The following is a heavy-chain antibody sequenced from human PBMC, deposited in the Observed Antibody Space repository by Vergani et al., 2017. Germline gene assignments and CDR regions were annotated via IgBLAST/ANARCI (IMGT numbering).Heavy chain of an antibody. CDR3: ARHADATLRFLEWLPDAFDI. D-gene: IGHD3-3*01. CDR2: IYYSGST. CDR1: GGSLSSSSYY. J-gene: IGHJ3*02. V-gene: IGHV4-39*07. Sequence: QLQLQESGPGLLKPSETLSLTCTVSGGSLSSSSYYWGWIRQPPGKGPEWIGSIYYSGSTYYNPSLKSRVTISVDTSKNQFSLKLSSVTAADTAVYYCARHADATLRFLEWLPDAFDIWGQGTMVTVSS.